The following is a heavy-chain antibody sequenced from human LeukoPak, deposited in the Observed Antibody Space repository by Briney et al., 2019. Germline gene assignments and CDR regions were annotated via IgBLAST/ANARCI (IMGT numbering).Heavy chain of an antibody. Sequence: SVKVSCKASGFTFTSSAMQWVRQARGQRLEWIGWIVVGSGNTNYAQKFQERVTITRDMSTSTAYMELSSLRSEDTAVYYCAADRYQGYYYYMDVWGKGTTVTVSS. D-gene: IGHD1-14*01. CDR1: GFTFTSSA. CDR3: AADRYQGYYYYMDV. V-gene: IGHV1-58*02. J-gene: IGHJ6*03. CDR2: IVVGSGNT.